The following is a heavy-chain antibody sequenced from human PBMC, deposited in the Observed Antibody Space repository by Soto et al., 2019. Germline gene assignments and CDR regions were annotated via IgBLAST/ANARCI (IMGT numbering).Heavy chain of an antibody. V-gene: IGHV3-20*04. Sequence: TGGSLRLSCAASGFIFGAHAMSWVRQAPGKGLEWVSAINWIGGSTNYADSMKGRFTISRDNAKNSPYLQMSSLRAEYTALYYCARHGGTPDLYFDYWGQGT. D-gene: IGHD3-16*01. CDR3: ARHGGTPDLYFDY. CDR1: GFIFGAHA. J-gene: IGHJ4*02. CDR2: INWIGGST.